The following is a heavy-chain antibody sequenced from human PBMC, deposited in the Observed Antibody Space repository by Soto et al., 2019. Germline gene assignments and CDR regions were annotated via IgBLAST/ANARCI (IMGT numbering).Heavy chain of an antibody. Sequence: PSETLSLTCSVSGDSINSYYWSWIRQSAGKGLEWIGRIYITGDTNYNPSLKSRVSMSVDTSKSQLSLKLSSVTAADTAVYYCAREYTETVDGPTPYYFDYWGQGTPVTDSS. V-gene: IGHV4-4*07. J-gene: IGHJ4*02. D-gene: IGHD6-19*01. CDR3: AREYTETVDGPTPYYFDY. CDR1: GDSINSYY. CDR2: IYITGDT.